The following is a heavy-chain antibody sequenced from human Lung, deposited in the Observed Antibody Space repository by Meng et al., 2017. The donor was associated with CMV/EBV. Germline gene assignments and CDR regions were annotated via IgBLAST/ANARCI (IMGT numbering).Heavy chain of an antibody. CDR3: ARERGYCSMIDCYKDGIDV. D-gene: IGHD2-2*01. V-gene: IGHV1-18*01. CDR1: GYTFTSYG. Sequence: SVXVSXXASGYTFTSYGISWVRQAPGQGLEWMGWINVYNGRRDYAQRFKDRVTMNTDTSTSTAHIDLKSLRSDDTAKYYCARERGYCSMIDCYKDGIDVWGQGTTVTVSS. J-gene: IGHJ6*02. CDR2: INVYNGRR.